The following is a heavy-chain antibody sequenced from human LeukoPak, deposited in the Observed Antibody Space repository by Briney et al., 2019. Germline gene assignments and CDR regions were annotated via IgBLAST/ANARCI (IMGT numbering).Heavy chain of an antibody. V-gene: IGHV4-31*03. CDR2: IYYSGTT. CDR3: ARGGYYYYYGMDV. Sequence: SQTLSLTCTVSGGSISSGGYYWSWIRQHPGKGLEWIGYIYYSGTTYYDPSLKSRVTTSMDTSKNQFSLKLSSVTAEDTAVYYCARGGYYYYYGMDVWGQGTTVTVSS. CDR1: GGSISSGGYY. J-gene: IGHJ6*02.